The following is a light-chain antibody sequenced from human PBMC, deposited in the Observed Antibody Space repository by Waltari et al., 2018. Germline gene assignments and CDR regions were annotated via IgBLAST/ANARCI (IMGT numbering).Light chain of an antibody. V-gene: IGLV1-44*01. Sequence: QPLPGTPNKLIIFRDNPRTAGVPVRFSGSTSGTSASLTISGLQSEAEVDYHCAAWDDNLIGPVFGGGTKLTVL. J-gene: IGLJ3*02. CDR3: AAWDDNLIGPV. CDR2: RDN.